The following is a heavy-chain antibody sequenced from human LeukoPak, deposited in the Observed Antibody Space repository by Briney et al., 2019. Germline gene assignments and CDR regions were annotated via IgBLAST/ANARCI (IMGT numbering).Heavy chain of an antibody. J-gene: IGHJ4*02. V-gene: IGHV3-30*02. CDR1: GFTFSSYG. CDR3: AKEGHAYGSPYYFGY. D-gene: IGHD4-17*01. Sequence: GGSLRLSCAASGFTFSSYGMHWVRQAPGKGLEWVAFIRYDGSNKYYADSVKGRFTISRDNSKNTLYLQMNSLRAEDTAVYYCAKEGHAYGSPYYFGYWGQGTLVTVSS. CDR2: IRYDGSNK.